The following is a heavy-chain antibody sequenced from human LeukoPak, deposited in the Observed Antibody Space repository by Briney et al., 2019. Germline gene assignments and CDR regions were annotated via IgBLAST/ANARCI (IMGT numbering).Heavy chain of an antibody. CDR1: GYSLSSGYY. J-gene: IGHJ6*03. D-gene: IGHD5-12*01. V-gene: IGHV4-38-2*02. CDR3: ARVVGPYGGYVGYYYYYMDV. Sequence: SETLSLTCTVSGYSLSSGYYWGWIRQPPGKGLEWIGLIYHSGRTYYNPSLKSRVTISVDTSNNQFSLKLSSVTAADTAVYYCARVVGPYGGYVGYYYYYMDVWGKGTTVTVSS. CDR2: IYHSGRT.